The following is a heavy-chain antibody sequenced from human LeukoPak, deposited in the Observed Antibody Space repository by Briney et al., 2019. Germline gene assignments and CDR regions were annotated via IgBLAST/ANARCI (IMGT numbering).Heavy chain of an antibody. CDR3: AKDKSSGWYPEFDS. CDR2: ITASGGKT. Sequence: GGSLRLSCAASGFTFSSYAMTWVRRAPGKGLEWVSAITASGGKTHYADSVNGRFTISRDTSKNMLYLQMNSLRAEDTGVYYCAKDKSSGWYPEFDSWGQGILITVSS. J-gene: IGHJ4*02. CDR1: GFTFSSYA. V-gene: IGHV3-23*01. D-gene: IGHD6-19*01.